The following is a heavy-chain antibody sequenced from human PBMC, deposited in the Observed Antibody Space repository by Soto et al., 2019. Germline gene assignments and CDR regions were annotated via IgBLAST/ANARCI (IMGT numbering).Heavy chain of an antibody. CDR3: ARGNYQIYGMDV. D-gene: IGHD1-1*01. V-gene: IGHV1-69*06. J-gene: IGHJ6*02. CDR2: IIPIFGTA. CDR1: GGTFSSYA. Sequence: RAAVQVSCKASGGTFSSYAISLLRQAPGQGLEWMGGIIPIFGTANYAQKFQGRVTITADKSTSTAYMELSSLRSEDTAVYYCARGNYQIYGMDVWGQGTTVTVSS.